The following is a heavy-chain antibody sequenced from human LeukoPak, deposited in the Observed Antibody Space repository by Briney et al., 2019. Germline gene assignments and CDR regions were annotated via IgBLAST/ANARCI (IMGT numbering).Heavy chain of an antibody. D-gene: IGHD2-21*02. J-gene: IGHJ4*02. CDR2: INHSGST. Sequence: SETLSLTCAVYGGSFSGYYWSWIRQPPGKGLEWNGEINHSGSTNYNPSLKSRVTISVDTSKNQFSLKLSSVTAADTAVYYCARGEVVTAIPYYFDYWGQGTLVTVSS. CDR3: ARGEVVTAIPYYFDY. CDR1: GGSFSGYY. V-gene: IGHV4-34*01.